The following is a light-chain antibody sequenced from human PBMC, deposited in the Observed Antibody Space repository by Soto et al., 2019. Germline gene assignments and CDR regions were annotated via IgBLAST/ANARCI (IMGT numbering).Light chain of an antibody. CDR1: QSVSRR. CDR3: QQYGGSPIT. V-gene: IGKV3-20*01. J-gene: IGKJ5*01. Sequence: EVVLTQSPGTLSLSPGGRATLSCRASQSVSRRLAWYQQRPGQSPRLLISGASMRASGVPVRFIGSGSGTDFPLTITRLEPEDFAVYYCQQYGGSPITFGLGTRLEI. CDR2: GAS.